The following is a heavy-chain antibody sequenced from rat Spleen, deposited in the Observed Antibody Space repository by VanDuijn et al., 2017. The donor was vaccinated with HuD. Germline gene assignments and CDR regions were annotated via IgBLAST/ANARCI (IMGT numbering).Heavy chain of an antibody. J-gene: IGHJ4*01. CDR1: GFSLTSYH. Sequence: QVQLKESGPGLVQPSQTLSLTCTVSGFSLTSYHVHWVRQPPGKGLEWMGRIQNGGSTDYNSALKSRLSISRDTSKSQVFLKMNSLQTDDTGTYYCTRDGVSYGGYVMDAWGQGASVTVSS. CDR3: TRDGVSYGGYVMDA. V-gene: IGHV2S1*01. CDR2: IQNGGST. D-gene: IGHD1-11*01.